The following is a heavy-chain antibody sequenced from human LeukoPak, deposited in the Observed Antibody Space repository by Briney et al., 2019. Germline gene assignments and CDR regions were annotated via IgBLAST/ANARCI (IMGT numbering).Heavy chain of an antibody. Sequence: PSETLSLTCAVYGGSFRGYYWSWIRQPPGKGLEWIGEINHSGSTNYNPSLKSRVTISVDTSKNQFSLKLSSVTAADTAVYYCASFSGSYYYDYWGQGTLVTVSS. D-gene: IGHD1-26*01. CDR2: INHSGST. V-gene: IGHV4-34*01. J-gene: IGHJ4*02. CDR3: ASFSGSYYYDY. CDR1: GGSFRGYY.